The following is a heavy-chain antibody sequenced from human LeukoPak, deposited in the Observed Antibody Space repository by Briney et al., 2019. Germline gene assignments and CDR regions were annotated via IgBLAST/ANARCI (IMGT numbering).Heavy chain of an antibody. J-gene: IGHJ5*01. CDR1: GFTFSSYG. CDR2: IRYDGSDK. V-gene: IGHV3-30*02. D-gene: IGHD5-18*01. CDR3: AKDHSSNWFDS. Sequence: GGSLRLSCAASGFTFSSYGMHWVRQAPGKGLEWVAFIRYDGSDKYYADSVKGRFTISRDKSKSTLYLYMNSLRVEDTAVYYCAKDHSSNWFDSWGQGILLIVSS.